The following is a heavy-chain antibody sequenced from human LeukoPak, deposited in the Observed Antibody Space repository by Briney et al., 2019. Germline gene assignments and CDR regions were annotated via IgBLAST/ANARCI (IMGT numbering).Heavy chain of an antibody. CDR3: ARNGAYSGYDYGGGRGYYYCFDY. J-gene: IGHJ4*02. CDR1: GGSISSGGYY. D-gene: IGHD5-12*01. CDR2: IYYSGST. V-gene: IGHV4-31*03. Sequence: PSQTLSLTCTVSGGSISSGGYYWRWIRQHPGKGLEWIGYIYYSGSTYYNPCLKSRVTISVDTSKNQFSLKLRSVTAADAAVYYCARNGAYSGYDYGGGRGYYYCFDYWGQGTLVTVSS.